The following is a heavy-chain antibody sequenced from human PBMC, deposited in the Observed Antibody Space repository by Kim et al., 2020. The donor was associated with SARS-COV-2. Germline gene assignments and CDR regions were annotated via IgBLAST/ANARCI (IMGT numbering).Heavy chain of an antibody. J-gene: IGHJ4*02. CDR3: ARRQWFGEKAFDY. V-gene: IGHV5-51*01. D-gene: IGHD3-10*01. Sequence: NPSFQGQVTISADKSISTAYLQWSSLKASDTAMYYCARRQWFGEKAFDYWGQGTLVTVSS.